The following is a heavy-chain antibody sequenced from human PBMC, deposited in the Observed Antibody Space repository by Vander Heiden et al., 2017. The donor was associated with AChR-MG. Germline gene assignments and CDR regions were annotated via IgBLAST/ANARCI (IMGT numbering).Heavy chain of an antibody. V-gene: IGHV3-30*02. CDR2: IRYDGSNK. J-gene: IGHJ4*02. D-gene: IGHD2-15*01. Sequence: QVQLVASGGGVVQPGVSLRLACAASGITFSSYGIHWVRQAPGKGLEWVAFIRYDGSNKYYADSVKGRFTISRDNSKNTLYLQMNSLGAEDTAVYYCAKDIRYCSGGSCYSGPLDYWGQGTLVTVSS. CDR1: GITFSSYG. CDR3: AKDIRYCSGGSCYSGPLDY.